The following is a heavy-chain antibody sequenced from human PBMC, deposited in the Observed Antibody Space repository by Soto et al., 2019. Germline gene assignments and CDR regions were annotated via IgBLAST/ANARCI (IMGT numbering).Heavy chain of an antibody. D-gene: IGHD1-26*01. V-gene: IGHV4-30-2*01. J-gene: IGHJ3*02. CDR2: IYHSGST. CDR3: ARGGSGAFDI. CDR1: GGSISSGGYS. Sequence: SETLSLTCAVSGGSISSGGYSWSWIRQPPGKGLEWIGYIYHSGSTYYNPSLKSRVTISVDRSKNQFSLKLSSVTAADTAVYYCARGGSGAFDIWGQGKMVTVSS.